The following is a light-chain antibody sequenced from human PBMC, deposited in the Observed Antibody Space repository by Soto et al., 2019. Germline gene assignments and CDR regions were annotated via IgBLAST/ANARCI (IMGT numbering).Light chain of an antibody. J-gene: IGKJ3*01. CDR1: QGIRND. Sequence: DIQMTQSPSSLSASVGDRVIITCRASQGIRNDLAWFQQKPGKAPKRLIYDASGLQSGVPVRFSGSGFGTEFTLTISSLQAEDFATYHCQQAYNFPFTFGPGTKVDI. V-gene: IGKV1-17*01. CDR2: DAS. CDR3: QQAYNFPFT.